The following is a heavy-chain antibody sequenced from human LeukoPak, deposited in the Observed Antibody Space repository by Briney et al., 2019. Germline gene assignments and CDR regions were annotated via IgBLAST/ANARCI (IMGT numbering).Heavy chain of an antibody. Sequence: GASVKVSCKASGGTFSSYAISWVRQAPGQGLEWMGGIIPIFGTANYAQKFQGRVTITTDESTSTAYMELSSLRSEDTAVYYCARRLERRVWWFDPWGQGTLVTLSS. D-gene: IGHD1-1*01. CDR1: GGTFSSYA. CDR3: ARRLERRVWWFDP. V-gene: IGHV1-69*05. J-gene: IGHJ5*02. CDR2: IIPIFGTA.